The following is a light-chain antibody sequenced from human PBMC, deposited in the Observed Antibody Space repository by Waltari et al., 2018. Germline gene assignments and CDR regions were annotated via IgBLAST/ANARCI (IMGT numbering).Light chain of an antibody. J-gene: IGLJ2*01. CDR1: SGHSTSA. V-gene: IGLV4-69*01. CDR2: LNSDGSH. CDR3: QTWGTGTVV. Sequence: QLVLTQSPSASASLGASVKLTCPLRSGHSTSACASHQQQPEKGPRYLLNLNSDGSHSKGDGIPDRFSGSKSGAERYLTISSLQSEDEGDYYCQTWGTGTVVFGGGTKLTVL.